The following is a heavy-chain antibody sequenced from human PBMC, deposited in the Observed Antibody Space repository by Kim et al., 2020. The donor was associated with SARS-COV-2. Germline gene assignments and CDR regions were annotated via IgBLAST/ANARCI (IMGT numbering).Heavy chain of an antibody. CDR3: ARETDHGGNPAFQF. D-gene: IGHD4-17*01. Sequence: ASVKVSCKTTGYSFTDYGISWVRQAPGQGLEWMGWISVHNGNTYNAQKFHDRVTMTTDTPTTTAYMDLRNLRSDDTAVYYCARETDHGGNPAFQFWGQGSLVIVSS. CDR2: ISVHNGNT. J-gene: IGHJ4*02. CDR1: GYSFTDYG. V-gene: IGHV1-18*01.